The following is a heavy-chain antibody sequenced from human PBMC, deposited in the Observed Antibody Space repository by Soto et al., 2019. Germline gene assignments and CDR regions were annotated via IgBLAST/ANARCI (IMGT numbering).Heavy chain of an antibody. CDR1: GFTFDDYA. Sequence: EVQLVESGGGLVQPGRSLRLSCAASGFTFDDYAMHWVRQAPGKGLEWVSGISWNSGSIGYADSVKGRFTISRDNAKNSLYLQMNSLRADASALYYCEKDDSSSSGMGWFDPWVQGTLVTVSS. D-gene: IGHD6-6*01. CDR2: ISWNSGSI. J-gene: IGHJ5*02. V-gene: IGHV3-9*01. CDR3: EKDDSSSSGMGWFDP.